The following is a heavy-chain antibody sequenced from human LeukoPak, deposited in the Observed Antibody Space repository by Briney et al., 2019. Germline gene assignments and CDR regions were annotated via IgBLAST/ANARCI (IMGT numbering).Heavy chain of an antibody. D-gene: IGHD6-6*01. J-gene: IGHJ5*02. CDR2: INGSGGST. Sequence: GGSLRLSCAASGFTFSSYAMSGVRQAPGKGVEGVSAINGSGGSTYYADSVKGRFTISRDNSKNTLYLQMKSLRAEDTAVYYCPKVSVGSIAARQAFHPWGQGTLVTVSS. CDR3: PKVSVGSIAARQAFHP. CDR1: GFTFSSYA. V-gene: IGHV3-23*01.